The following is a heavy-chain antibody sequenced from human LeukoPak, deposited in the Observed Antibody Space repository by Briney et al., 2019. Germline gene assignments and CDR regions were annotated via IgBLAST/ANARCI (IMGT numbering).Heavy chain of an antibody. CDR3: ARTPGHCSSTSCFYYFDY. J-gene: IGHJ4*02. CDR1: GSTFSSYA. CDR2: IIPIFGTA. Sequence: SVKVSCKASGSTFSSYAISWVRQAPGQGLEWMGGIIPIFGTANYAQKFQGRVTITTDESTSTAYMELSSLRSEDTAVYYCARTPGHCSSTSCFYYFDYWGQGTLVTVSS. D-gene: IGHD2-2*01. V-gene: IGHV1-69*05.